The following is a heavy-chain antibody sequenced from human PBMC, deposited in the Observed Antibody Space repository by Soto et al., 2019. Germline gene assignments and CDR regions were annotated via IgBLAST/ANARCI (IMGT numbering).Heavy chain of an antibody. Sequence: SETLSLTCTVSGGSISSGDYYWSWIRQPPGKGLEWIGYIYYSGSTYYNPSLKSRVTISVDTSKNQFSLKLSSVTAADTAVYYCARDLQAYYFDYWGQGTLVTVSS. CDR2: IYYSGST. CDR3: ARDLQAYYFDY. V-gene: IGHV4-30-4*01. J-gene: IGHJ4*02. D-gene: IGHD4-4*01. CDR1: GGSISSGDYY.